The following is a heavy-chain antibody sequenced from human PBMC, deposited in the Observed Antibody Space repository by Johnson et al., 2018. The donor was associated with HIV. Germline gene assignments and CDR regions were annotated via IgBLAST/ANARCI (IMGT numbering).Heavy chain of an antibody. CDR1: GFTFSSYA. J-gene: IGHJ3*02. V-gene: IGHV3-30-3*01. D-gene: IGHD2-21*01. CDR2: ISYDGSNK. CDR3: AREQVLIGERAFDI. Sequence: QVQLVESGGGVVQPGRSLRLSCAASGFTFSSYAMHWVRQAPGKGLEWVAVISYDGSNKYYADSVKGRFTISRDNSKNTLYLQMNSLRAEDTAVYYCAREQVLIGERAFDIWGQGTMVTVSS.